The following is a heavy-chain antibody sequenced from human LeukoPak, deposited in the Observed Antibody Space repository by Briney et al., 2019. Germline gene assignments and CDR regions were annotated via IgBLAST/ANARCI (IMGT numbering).Heavy chain of an antibody. J-gene: IGHJ3*02. CDR2: IYPGDSDT. V-gene: IGHV5-51*01. D-gene: IGHD2-2*02. CDR3: ARIPTALPDAFDI. CDR1: GYSFTSYW. Sequence: HGESLKISCKGSGYSFTSYWIGWVRQMPGKGLEWMGVIYPGDSDTRYSPSFQGQVTISADRSISTAYLQWGSLKASDTAMHYCARIPTALPDAFDIWGQGTMVTVSS.